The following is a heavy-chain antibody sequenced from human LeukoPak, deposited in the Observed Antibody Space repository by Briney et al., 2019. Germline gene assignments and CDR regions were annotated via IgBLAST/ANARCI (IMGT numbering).Heavy chain of an antibody. CDR3: ARDPGTTGTTDHGAFDI. D-gene: IGHD1-1*01. CDR1: GGSISSGGYY. Sequence: SETLSLTCTVSGGSISSGGYYWSWIRQHPGKGLEWIGYIYYSGSTYYNPSLKSRVTISVDRSKNQFSLKLSSVTAADTAVYYCARDPGTTGTTDHGAFDIWGQGTMVTVSS. CDR2: IYYSGST. V-gene: IGHV4-31*03. J-gene: IGHJ3*02.